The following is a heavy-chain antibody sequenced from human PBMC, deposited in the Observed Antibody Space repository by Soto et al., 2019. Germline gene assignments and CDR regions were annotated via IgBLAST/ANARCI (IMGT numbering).Heavy chain of an antibody. CDR3: VRGGGGGLFDP. CDR1: GFTFGGSY. J-gene: IGHJ5*02. D-gene: IGHD2-15*01. V-gene: IGHV3-11*06. CDR2: ISPGSRYP. Sequence: GGSLRLSCAGSGFTFGGSYMSWIRQAPGKGLEWLSYISPGSRYPAYADSVKGRFTISRDNAKRSLYLQMMSLTAEDTAIYYCVRGGGGGLFDPWGQGTMVTVSS.